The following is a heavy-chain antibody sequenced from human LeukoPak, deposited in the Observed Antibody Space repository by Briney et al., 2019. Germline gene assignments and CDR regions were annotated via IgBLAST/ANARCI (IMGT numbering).Heavy chain of an antibody. V-gene: IGHV3-21*01. CDR3: AREGYDSSGYYPQH. Sequence: GGFLRLSCAASGFTFSSYSMNWVRQAPGKGLEWVSSISSSSSYIYYADSVKGRFTISRDNAKNSLYLQMNSLRAEDTAVCYCAREGYDSSGYYPQHWGQGTLVTVSS. D-gene: IGHD3-22*01. J-gene: IGHJ1*01. CDR2: ISSSSSYI. CDR1: GFTFSSYS.